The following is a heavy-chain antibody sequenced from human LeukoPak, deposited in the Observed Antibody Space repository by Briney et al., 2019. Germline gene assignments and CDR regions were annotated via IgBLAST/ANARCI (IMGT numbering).Heavy chain of an antibody. Sequence: SETLSLTCTVSGGSISSYYWSWIRQPPGKGLEWIGYIYYSGSTNYSPSLKSRVTISVDTSKNQFSLKLSSVTAADTAVYYCAILPHSWYFDLWDRGTLVTVSS. V-gene: IGHV4-59*08. J-gene: IGHJ2*01. CDR1: GGSISSYY. CDR2: IYYSGST. D-gene: IGHD4-11*01. CDR3: AILPHSWYFDL.